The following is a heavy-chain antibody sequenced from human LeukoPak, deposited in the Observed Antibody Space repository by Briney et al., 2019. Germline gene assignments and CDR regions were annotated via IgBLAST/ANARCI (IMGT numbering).Heavy chain of an antibody. V-gene: IGHV1-46*01. Sequence: ASVKVSCKASGYTFTSYYMHWVRQAPGQGLEWMGLINPSGGSTSYAQKFQGRVTMTRDTSTSTVYMELSSLRSEDTAVYYCARGRNLDSSGYYNAFDIWGQGTMVTVSS. D-gene: IGHD3-22*01. CDR3: ARGRNLDSSGYYNAFDI. CDR1: GYTFTSYY. CDR2: INPSGGST. J-gene: IGHJ3*02.